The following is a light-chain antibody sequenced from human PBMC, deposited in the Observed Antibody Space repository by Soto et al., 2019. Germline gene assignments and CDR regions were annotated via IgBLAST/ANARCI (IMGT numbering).Light chain of an antibody. Sequence: SYELTQPPSVSVSPGQTARITCSGDALPQQYAYWYQQKPGQAPELMMYKDTERPSAIPERFSGSHSGTTVTLTISGAQAEDEAVYYCQSADSSGHYVVFGGGTKLTVL. J-gene: IGLJ2*01. V-gene: IGLV3-25*02. CDR1: ALPQQY. CDR2: KDT. CDR3: QSADSSGHYVV.